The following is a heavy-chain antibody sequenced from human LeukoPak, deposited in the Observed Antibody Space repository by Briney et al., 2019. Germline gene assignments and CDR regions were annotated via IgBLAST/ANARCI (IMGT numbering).Heavy chain of an antibody. CDR3: AKKLRASGDYRLGPLDY. D-gene: IGHD4-17*01. V-gene: IGHV1-18*01. Sequence: ASVKVSCKASGYTFTSYDINWVRQATGQGLEWMGWISAYNGNTNYAQKLQGRVTMTTDTSTSTAYMELRSLRSDDTAVYYCAKKLRASGDYRLGPLDYWGQGTLVTVSS. CDR1: GYTFTSYD. CDR2: ISAYNGNT. J-gene: IGHJ4*02.